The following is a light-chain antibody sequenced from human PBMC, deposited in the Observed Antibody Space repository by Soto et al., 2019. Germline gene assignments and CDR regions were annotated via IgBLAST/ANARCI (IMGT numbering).Light chain of an antibody. CDR3: QQYGSSPYT. J-gene: IGKJ2*01. CDR1: QSISSSY. V-gene: IGKV3-20*01. CDR2: GAS. Sequence: EIVLTQSPGTLSLSPGERATLSCRASQSISSSYLACYRQKPGQAPRLLIYGASNRATGIPDRLSGSGSGTDFTLTISRLEPEDFAVYYCQQYGSSPYTFGQGTKLEIK.